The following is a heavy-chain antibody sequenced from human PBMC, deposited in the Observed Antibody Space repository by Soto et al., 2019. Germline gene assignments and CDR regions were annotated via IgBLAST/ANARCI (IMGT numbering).Heavy chain of an antibody. V-gene: IGHV4-31*03. D-gene: IGHD3-10*01. CDR3: ARFPPPSSVLWSGSSPI. CDR1: GGSISSGGYY. J-gene: IGHJ4*02. CDR2: IYYSGST. Sequence: PSETLSLTCTVSGGSISSGGYYWSWIRQHPGKGLEWIGYIYYSGSTYYNPSLKSRVTISVDTSKNQFSLKLSSVTAADTAVYYCARFPPPSSVLWSGSSPIWGQGTLVTVSS.